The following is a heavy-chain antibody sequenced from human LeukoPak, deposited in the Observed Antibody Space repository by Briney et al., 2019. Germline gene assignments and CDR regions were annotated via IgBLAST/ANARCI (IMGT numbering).Heavy chain of an antibody. J-gene: IGHJ6*02. Sequence: GESLKISCTGSGYSFTNYWIGWVRQMPGKGLEWMGIIYPGDSGTRYSPSFQGQVTISADKSISTAYLQWSSLKASDTAMYYCARLRRSNPTHPNYYYYGMDVWGQGTTVTVSS. D-gene: IGHD4-11*01. CDR1: GYSFTNYW. CDR3: ARLRRSNPTHPNYYYYGMDV. V-gene: IGHV5-51*01. CDR2: IYPGDSGT.